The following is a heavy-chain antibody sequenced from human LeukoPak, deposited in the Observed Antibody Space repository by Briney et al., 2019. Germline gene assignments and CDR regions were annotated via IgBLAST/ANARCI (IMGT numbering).Heavy chain of an antibody. CDR3: AYTARGLTTTDY. Sequence: PGGSLRLSCVASGFTFSSYWMHWVRHAPGKGLVCVSHINSDGSTTDYADSVKGRFTISRDNAKNTLYLQMNSLRAEDTAVYYCAYTARGLTTTDYWGQGTLVTVSS. CDR2: INSDGSTT. J-gene: IGHJ4*02. V-gene: IGHV3-74*01. D-gene: IGHD3-10*01. CDR1: GFTFSSYW.